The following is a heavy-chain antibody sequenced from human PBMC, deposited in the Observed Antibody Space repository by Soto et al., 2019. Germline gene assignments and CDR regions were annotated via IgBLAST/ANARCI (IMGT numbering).Heavy chain of an antibody. CDR1: GYTFTSYA. D-gene: IGHD2-21*02. J-gene: IGHJ4*02. CDR2: INAGNGNT. Sequence: QVQLVQSGAEEKKPGASVKVSCKASGYTFTSYAMHWVRQAPGQRLEWMGWINAGNGNTKYSQKFQGRVTITRDTSASTAYMELSSLRSEDTAVYYCARSTVAVTVLDYWGQGTLVTVSS. CDR3: ARSTVAVTVLDY. V-gene: IGHV1-3*05.